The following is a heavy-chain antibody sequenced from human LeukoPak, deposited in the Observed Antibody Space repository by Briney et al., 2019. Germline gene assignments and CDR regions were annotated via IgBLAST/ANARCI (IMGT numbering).Heavy chain of an antibody. V-gene: IGHV3-11*04. Sequence: PGGSLRLSCAASGFTFSDHYMSWIRQAPGKGLEWVSYISSSGTTIYYADSVKGRFTISRDNAENSLYLQMRSLRADDTAVYYCARVQLWLEYYFDYWGQGTLVTVSS. J-gene: IGHJ4*02. D-gene: IGHD5-18*01. CDR3: ARVQLWLEYYFDY. CDR2: ISSSGTTI. CDR1: GFTFSDHY.